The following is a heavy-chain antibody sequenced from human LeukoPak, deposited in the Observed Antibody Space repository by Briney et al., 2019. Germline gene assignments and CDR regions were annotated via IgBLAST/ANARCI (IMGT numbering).Heavy chain of an antibody. D-gene: IGHD3-22*01. CDR1: GYTFTSYG. CDR3: ARVLYYYDSSGYYGY. CDR2: INPNSGGT. Sequence: ASVKVSCKASGYTFTSYGISWVRQAPGQGLEWMGWINPNSGGTNYAQKFQGRVTMTRDTSISTAYMELSRLRSDDTAVYYCARVLYYYDSSGYYGYWGQGTLATVSS. J-gene: IGHJ4*02. V-gene: IGHV1-2*02.